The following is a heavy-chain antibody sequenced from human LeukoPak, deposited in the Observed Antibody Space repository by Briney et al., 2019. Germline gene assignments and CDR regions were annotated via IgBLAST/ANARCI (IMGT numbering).Heavy chain of an antibody. D-gene: IGHD6-19*01. CDR3: AKDRYSSGLIFDY. V-gene: IGHV3-9*01. CDR1: GFTFDDYA. J-gene: IGHJ4*02. CDR2: ISWSSGSI. Sequence: GGSLRLSCAASGFTFDDYAMHWVRQAPGKGLEWVSGISWSSGSIGYADSVKGRFTISRDNAKNSLYLQMNSLRAEDTALYYCAKDRYSSGLIFDYWGQGTLVTVSS.